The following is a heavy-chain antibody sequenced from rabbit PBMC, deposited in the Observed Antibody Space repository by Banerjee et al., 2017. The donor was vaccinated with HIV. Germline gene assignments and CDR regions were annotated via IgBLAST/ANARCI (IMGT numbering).Heavy chain of an antibody. CDR2: INTGSSGST. J-gene: IGHJ4*01. V-gene: IGHV1S45*01. CDR1: GFSFSSNG. D-gene: IGHD6-1*01. CDR3: ARGYYTDSYAGYAPFNL. Sequence: QEQLEESGGDLAKPGASLTLTCTASGFSFSSNGMCWVRQAPGKGLEWIGCINTGSSGSTNYASWAKGRFTISKTSSSTVTLQMTSLTGADTATYFCARGYYTDSYAGYAPFNLWGPGTLVTVS.